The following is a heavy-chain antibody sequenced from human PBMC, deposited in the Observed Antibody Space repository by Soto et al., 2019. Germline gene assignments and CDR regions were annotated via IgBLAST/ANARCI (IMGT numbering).Heavy chain of an antibody. CDR3: ARGYCNGGSCYPGIY. Sequence: EVHLVESGGGSVQPGGSLRLSCAASGFTFNSYSMHWVRQAPGKGLEWVSYITGSSSAIYYADSVKGRFTISGDNDKNSLSLQMSSLRDEDTAVYYCARGYCNGGSCYPGIYWGQGTLVSVSS. V-gene: IGHV3-48*02. D-gene: IGHD2-15*01. J-gene: IGHJ4*02. CDR1: GFTFNSYS. CDR2: ITGSSSAI.